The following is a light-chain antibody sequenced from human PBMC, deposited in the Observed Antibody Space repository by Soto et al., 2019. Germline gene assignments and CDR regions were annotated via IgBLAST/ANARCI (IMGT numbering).Light chain of an antibody. CDR2: SNN. CDR3: AAWDDSLSGVV. V-gene: IGLV1-47*02. J-gene: IGLJ2*01. CDR1: SSNIGSNY. Sequence: QSVLTQPPSASGTPGQRVTISCSGSSSNIGSNYVYWYQQLPGTAPKLLIYSNNQRPSGVPDRFSGSKCGTSASLAISGLRSEDEADYYCAAWDDSLSGVVFGGGTQLTVL.